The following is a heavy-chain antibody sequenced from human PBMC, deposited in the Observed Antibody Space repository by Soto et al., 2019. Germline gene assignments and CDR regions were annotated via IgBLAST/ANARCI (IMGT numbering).Heavy chain of an antibody. J-gene: IGHJ6*02. CDR1: GYTFTGYY. CDR3: ARMYQQLGGYYYYGMAV. Sequence: ASVKVSCKASGYTFTGYYMHWVRQAPGQGLEWMGWINPNSGGTNYAQKFQGWVTMTRDTSISTAYMELSRLRSDDTAVYYCARMYQQLGGYYYYGMAVRGQVPTGTVS. D-gene: IGHD6-13*01. V-gene: IGHV1-2*04. CDR2: INPNSGGT.